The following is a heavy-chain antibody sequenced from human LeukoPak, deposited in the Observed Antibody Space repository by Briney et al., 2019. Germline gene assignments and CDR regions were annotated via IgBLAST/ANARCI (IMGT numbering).Heavy chain of an antibody. D-gene: IGHD5-18*01. V-gene: IGHV3-30*18. CDR3: AKTKGYSYGYYFDY. CDR2: MSYDGFNK. CDR1: GFTFSSYA. J-gene: IGHJ4*02. Sequence: RRSLRLSCAASGFTFSSYAMHWVRQSLGKGLEWVAFMSYDGFNKYYADSVKGRFTISRDNSKNTLYLQMNSLRAEDTAVYYCAKTKGYSYGYYFDYWGQGTLVTVSS.